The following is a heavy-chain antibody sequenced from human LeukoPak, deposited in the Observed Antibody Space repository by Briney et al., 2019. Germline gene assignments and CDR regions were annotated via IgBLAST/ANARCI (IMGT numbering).Heavy chain of an antibody. CDR1: RFTISSYA. Sequence: PGGSLRLSCAASRFTISSYAMSWVRQAPGKGLEWVSVITSSGGNTYYADSVKGRFTISRDNSRNTLYLQMNSLRVEDTAVYYCAKASGISVAGDSYYYMDVWGKGTTVTISS. J-gene: IGHJ6*03. V-gene: IGHV3-23*01. CDR2: ITSSGGNT. D-gene: IGHD6-19*01. CDR3: AKASGISVAGDSYYYMDV.